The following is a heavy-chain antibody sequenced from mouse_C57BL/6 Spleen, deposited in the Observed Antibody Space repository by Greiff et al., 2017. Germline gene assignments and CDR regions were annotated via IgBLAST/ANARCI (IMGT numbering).Heavy chain of an antibody. Sequence: QVQLQQSGAELVRPGTSVKLSCKASGYTFTSYWMHWVKQRPGQGLEWIGVIDPSDSYTNYNQKFKGKATLTVDTSSSTAYMQLSSLTSEDSAVYYCARETTVVAGDAMDYWGQGTSVTVSS. CDR3: ARETTVVAGDAMDY. CDR1: GYTFTSYW. CDR2: IDPSDSYT. V-gene: IGHV1-59*01. D-gene: IGHD1-1*01. J-gene: IGHJ4*01.